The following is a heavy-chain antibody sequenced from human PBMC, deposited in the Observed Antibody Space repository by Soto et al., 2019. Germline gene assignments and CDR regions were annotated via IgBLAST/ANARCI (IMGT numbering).Heavy chain of an antibody. J-gene: IGHJ5*02. CDR3: ARARDSGYDYPLSWFDP. CDR2: IYYSGST. Sequence: PSETLSLTCTVSGGSISSYYWSWIRQPPGKGLEWIGYIYYSGSTNYNPSLKSRVTISVDTSKNQFSLKLSSVTAADTAVYYCARARDSGYDYPLSWFDPWGRGTLVTVSS. CDR1: GGSISSYY. D-gene: IGHD5-12*01. V-gene: IGHV4-59*08.